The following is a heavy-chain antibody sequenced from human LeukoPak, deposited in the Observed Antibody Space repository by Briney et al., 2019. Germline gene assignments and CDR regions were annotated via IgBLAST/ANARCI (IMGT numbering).Heavy chain of an antibody. D-gene: IGHD1-7*01. CDR1: GGSISSYY. CDR2: IYTSGST. J-gene: IGHJ4*02. V-gene: IGHV4-4*07. Sequence: KPSETLSLTCTVSGGSISSYYWSWIRQPAGKGLEWIGRIYTSGSTNYNPSLKSRVTMSVDTSKNQFSLKLSSVTAADTAVYYCARTDNNWNYGGFDYWGQGTLVTVSS. CDR3: ARTDNNWNYGGFDY.